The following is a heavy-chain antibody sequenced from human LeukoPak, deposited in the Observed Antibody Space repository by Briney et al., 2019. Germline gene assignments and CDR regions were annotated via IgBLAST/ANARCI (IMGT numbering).Heavy chain of an antibody. D-gene: IGHD1-26*01. CDR2: ISAYNGNT. CDR1: GYTLTSYG. Sequence: ASVKVSCKASGYTLTSYGISWVRQAPGQRLEWMGWISAYNGNTNYAQKLQGRVTMTTDTSTSTAYMELRSLRSDDTAVYYCARNPIVGALFDYWGQGTLVTVSS. CDR3: ARNPIVGALFDY. J-gene: IGHJ4*02. V-gene: IGHV1-18*01.